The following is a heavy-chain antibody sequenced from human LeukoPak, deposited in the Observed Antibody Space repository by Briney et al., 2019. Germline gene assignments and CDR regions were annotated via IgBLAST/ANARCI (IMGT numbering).Heavy chain of an antibody. CDR1: GYTFTAYF. CDR2: INPSGGRT. CDR3: ASKDSSGWYEEA. Sequence: ASVKVSCKASGYTFTAYFMHWVRQAPGQGLEWMGVINPSGGRTSYAQKFQGRVTMTRDTSTSTVYMELSSLRSEDTAMYYCASKDSSGWYEEAWGQGTLVTVSS. J-gene: IGHJ5*02. D-gene: IGHD6-19*01. V-gene: IGHV1-46*01.